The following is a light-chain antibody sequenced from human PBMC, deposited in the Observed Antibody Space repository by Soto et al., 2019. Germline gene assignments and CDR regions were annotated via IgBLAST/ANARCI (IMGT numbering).Light chain of an antibody. CDR1: QSVSSH. J-gene: IGKJ5*01. V-gene: IGKV3-11*01. CDR3: QQRSNWPIT. CDR2: GAS. Sequence: DIVLTQSPGTLSLSPRERTTLSXXASQSVSSHLAWYQQKPGQAPRVLIYGASTRATGIPARFSGSGSGTDFTLTISSLEPEDFAVYYCQQRSNWPITFGQGTRLEIK.